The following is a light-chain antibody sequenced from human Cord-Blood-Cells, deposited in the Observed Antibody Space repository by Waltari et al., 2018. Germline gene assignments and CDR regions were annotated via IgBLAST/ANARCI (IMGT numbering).Light chain of an antibody. CDR3: QQSYSTLIFT. CDR1: QSISSY. Sequence: DIQMTQSPSSLSASVEDRVTIICRASQSISSYLNWYQQKPGKAPKLLIYAASSLQSGVPSRFSGSGSGTDFTLTISSLQPEDFATYYCQQSYSTLIFTFGPGTKVDIK. CDR2: AAS. V-gene: IGKV1-39*01. J-gene: IGKJ3*01.